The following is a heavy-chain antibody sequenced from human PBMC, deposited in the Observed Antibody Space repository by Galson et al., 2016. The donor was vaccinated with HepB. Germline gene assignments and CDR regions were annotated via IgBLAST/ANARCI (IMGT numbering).Heavy chain of an antibody. CDR3: AKAVGGSSVSLPDY. Sequence: SLRLSCAASGFTFSSYAMYWVRQAPGKGLEWVAVISYDGNNKYFAGSVKGRFTISRENSYNTLYLQMRSLRPDDTAVYHCAKAVGGSSVSLPDYWGQGALVTVSS. CDR2: ISYDGNNK. CDR1: GFTFSSYA. V-gene: IGHV3-30-3*01. D-gene: IGHD1-26*01. J-gene: IGHJ4*02.